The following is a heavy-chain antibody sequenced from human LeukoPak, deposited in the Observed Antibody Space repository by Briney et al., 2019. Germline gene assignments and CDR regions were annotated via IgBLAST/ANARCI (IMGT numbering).Heavy chain of an antibody. CDR2: ISGSGGST. CDR3: AKAHYYDSSGYYPIASVDV. D-gene: IGHD3-22*01. J-gene: IGHJ6*02. Sequence: GASLRLSCAASGFTISSYAMSWVRQAPGKGLEWVSAISGSGGSTYYADSVKGRFTISRDNSKNTLYLQMNSLRAEDTAVYYCAKAHYYDSSGYYPIASVDVWGQGTTVTVSS. V-gene: IGHV3-23*01. CDR1: GFTISSYA.